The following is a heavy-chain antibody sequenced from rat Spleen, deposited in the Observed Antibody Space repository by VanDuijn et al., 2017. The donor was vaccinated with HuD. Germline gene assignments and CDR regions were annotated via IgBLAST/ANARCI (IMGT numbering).Heavy chain of an antibody. V-gene: IGHV5-29*01. Sequence: EVQLVESGGGLVQPGRSLKLSCAASGFTFSNYDMAWVRQAPTEGLEWVASITDSGGSTYYRDSVKGRFTISRDNAQNTLYLQMDSLRSEDTATYYCARAGPHFGYWGQGVMVTVSS. J-gene: IGHJ2*01. CDR3: ARAGPHFGY. CDR2: ITDSGGST. D-gene: IGHD3-1*01. CDR1: GFTFSNYD.